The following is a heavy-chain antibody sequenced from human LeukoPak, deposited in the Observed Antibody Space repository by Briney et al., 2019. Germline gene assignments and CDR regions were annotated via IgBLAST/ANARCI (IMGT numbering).Heavy chain of an antibody. V-gene: IGHV4-59*02. D-gene: IGHD2-15*01. Sequence: SETLSLTCVVSGGSVSGYYWGWIRQPPGRGLEWIGCAYYSGSTNYNPSFKSRITISVDTSRNQFSLQLSSVTAADTAVYYCARIHRYCSGGACYVLDNWGQGTLVAVSS. J-gene: IGHJ4*02. CDR3: ARIHRYCSGGACYVLDN. CDR1: GGSVSGYY. CDR2: AYYSGST.